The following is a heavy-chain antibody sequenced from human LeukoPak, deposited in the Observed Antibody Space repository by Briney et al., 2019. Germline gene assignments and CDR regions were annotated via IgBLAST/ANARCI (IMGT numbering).Heavy chain of an antibody. CDR2: IKTDGSLI. CDR3: ARENVVVVAVDY. D-gene: IGHD2-15*01. V-gene: IGHV3-7*01. CDR1: GFTFSSYW. J-gene: IGHJ4*02. Sequence: GGSLRLSCVASGFTFSSYWMTWVRQAPGKGLEWVANIKTDGSLIYYVDSVKGRFTISRDNAKNSLYLQMNSLRAEDTAVYYCARENVVVVAVDYWGQGTLVTVSS.